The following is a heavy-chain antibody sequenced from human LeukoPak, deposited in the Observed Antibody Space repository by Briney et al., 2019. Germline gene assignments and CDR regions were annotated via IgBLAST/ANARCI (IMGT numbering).Heavy chain of an antibody. Sequence: ASVKVSCKASGGTFSSYAISWVRQAPGQGLEWMGGIIPILGIANYAQKFQGRVTITADKSTSTAYMELSSLRSEDTAVYYCAIRKYCSSTSCYFDAFDIWGQGTMVTVSS. J-gene: IGHJ3*02. V-gene: IGHV1-69*10. CDR3: AIRKYCSSTSCYFDAFDI. D-gene: IGHD2-2*01. CDR2: IIPILGIA. CDR1: GGTFSSYA.